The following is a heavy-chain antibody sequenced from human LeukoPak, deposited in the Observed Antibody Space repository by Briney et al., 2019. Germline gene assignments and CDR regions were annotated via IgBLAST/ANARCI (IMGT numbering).Heavy chain of an antibody. J-gene: IGHJ6*02. CDR2: IYYSGST. CDR1: GGSISSYY. V-gene: IGHV4-59*01. CDR3: ARSEYSSSFGYYYGMDV. D-gene: IGHD6-6*01. Sequence: PSETLSLTCTVSGGSISSYYWSWIRQPPGKGLEWIGYIYYSGSTNYNPSLESQVTISVDTSKNQFSLKLSSVPAADTAVYYCARSEYSSSFGYYYGMDVWGQGTTVTVSS.